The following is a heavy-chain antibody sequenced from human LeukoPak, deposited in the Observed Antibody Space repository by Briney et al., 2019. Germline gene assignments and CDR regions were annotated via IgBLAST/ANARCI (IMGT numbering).Heavy chain of an antibody. CDR1: GFTFDDYG. Sequence: PGGSLRLSCAASGFTFDDYGMSWVRQAPGKGLEWVSGINWNGGSTGYADSVKGRFTISRDNAKNSLYLQMNSPRAEDTALYYCARATVGSSKGYSWFDPWGQGTLVTVSS. CDR3: ARATVGSSKGYSWFDP. D-gene: IGHD1-26*01. J-gene: IGHJ5*02. CDR2: INWNGGST. V-gene: IGHV3-20*04.